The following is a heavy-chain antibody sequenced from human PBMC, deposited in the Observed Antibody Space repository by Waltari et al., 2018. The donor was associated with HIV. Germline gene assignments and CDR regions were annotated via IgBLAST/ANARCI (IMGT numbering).Heavy chain of an antibody. CDR3: TRDLSTYGHEFDY. Sequence: VQLVESGGKLVQPGGSMRLSCAASGFNFRSYWMHWIRHVPGKGLVCVSHMSLGGSGTSYVESVKGRFTITRDNANNTLYLQMNNLGVEDTAMYVCTRDLSTYGHEFDYWGQGTLVTVAS. J-gene: IGHJ4*02. CDR1: GFNFRSYW. V-gene: IGHV3-74*01. D-gene: IGHD2-2*01. CDR2: MSLGGSGT.